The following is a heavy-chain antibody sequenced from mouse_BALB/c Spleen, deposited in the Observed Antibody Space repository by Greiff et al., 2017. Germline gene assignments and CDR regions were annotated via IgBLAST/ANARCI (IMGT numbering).Heavy chain of an antibody. CDR3: ARGGYGSDY. Sequence: EVQLQESGPGLVKPSQSLSLTCTVTGYSITSDYAWNWIRQFPGNKLEWMGYISYSGSTSYNPSLKSRISITRDTSKNQFFLQLNSVTTEDTATYYCARGGYGSDYWGQGTTLTVSS. V-gene: IGHV3-2*02. CDR2: ISYSGST. D-gene: IGHD1-1*01. J-gene: IGHJ2*01. CDR1: GYSITSDYA.